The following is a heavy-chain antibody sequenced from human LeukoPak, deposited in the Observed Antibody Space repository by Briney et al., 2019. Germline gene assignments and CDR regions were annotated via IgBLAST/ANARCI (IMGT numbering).Heavy chain of an antibody. CDR3: AREPSSGWYEDAFDI. CDR2: IYYSGST. D-gene: IGHD6-19*01. CDR1: GGSISSYY. Sequence: SETLSLTCPVSGGSISSYYWSWIRRPPGKGLEWIGYIYYSGSTNYNPSLKSRVTISVDTSKNQFSLKLSSVTAADTAVYYCAREPSSGWYEDAFDIWGQGTMVTVSS. V-gene: IGHV4-59*01. J-gene: IGHJ3*02.